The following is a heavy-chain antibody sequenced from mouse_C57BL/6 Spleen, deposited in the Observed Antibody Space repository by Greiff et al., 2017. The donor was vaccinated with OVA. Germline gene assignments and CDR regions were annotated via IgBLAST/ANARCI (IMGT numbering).Heavy chain of an antibody. CDR3: ARGATVVVPYFDD. CDR2: INPNNGGT. J-gene: IGHJ2*01. CDR1: GYTFTDYY. Sequence: EVQLQQSGPELVKPGASVKISCKASGYTFTDYYMNWVKQSHGKSLEWIGDINPNNGGTSYNQKFKGKATLTVDKSSSTAYMELRSLTSEDSAVYYCARGATVVVPYFDDWGQGTTLTVSS. D-gene: IGHD1-1*01. V-gene: IGHV1-26*01.